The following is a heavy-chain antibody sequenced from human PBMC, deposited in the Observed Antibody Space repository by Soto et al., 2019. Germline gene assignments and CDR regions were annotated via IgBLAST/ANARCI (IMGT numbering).Heavy chain of an antibody. Sequence: GESRRLAWAASIFTLSSYEMNGVRQAPGKGLEWVSYISSSGSTMYYADSVKGRFTISRDNAKNSLYLQMNSLRAEDTAVYYCASIAARYSYGYGVDYWGQGTLVTGSS. V-gene: IGHV3-48*03. CDR2: ISSSGSTM. CDR1: IFTLSSYE. J-gene: IGHJ4*02. CDR3: ASIAARYSYGYGVDY. D-gene: IGHD5-18*01.